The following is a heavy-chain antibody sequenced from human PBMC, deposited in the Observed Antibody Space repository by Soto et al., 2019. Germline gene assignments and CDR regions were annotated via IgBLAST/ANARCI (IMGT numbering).Heavy chain of an antibody. CDR3: AKAQFGSSTWYYYGMDV. Sequence: ASVKVSCKASGYTFTDYFMYWVRQAPGQGLEWMGWINPKSGGTNYAQKFQDRVTMARDTSINTAYMELSRLRSDDTAMYYCAKAQFGSSTWYYYGMDVWGQGTTVTVSS. J-gene: IGHJ6*02. V-gene: IGHV1-2*02. D-gene: IGHD6-13*01. CDR2: INPKSGGT. CDR1: GYTFTDYF.